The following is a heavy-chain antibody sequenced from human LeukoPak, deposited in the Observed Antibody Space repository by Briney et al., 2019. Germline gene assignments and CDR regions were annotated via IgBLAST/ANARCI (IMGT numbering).Heavy chain of an antibody. Sequence: GASVKVSCKASGGTFSSYAISWVRQAPGQGLEWMGRIIPILGIANYAQKFQGRVTITADKSTSTAYMELSSLRSEDTAVYYCARVMLDYYESSGYYPSYYYYGMDVWGQGTTVNVSS. V-gene: IGHV1-69*04. CDR3: ARVMLDYYESSGYYPSYYYYGMDV. CDR1: GGTFSSYA. J-gene: IGHJ6*02. D-gene: IGHD3-22*01. CDR2: IIPILGIA.